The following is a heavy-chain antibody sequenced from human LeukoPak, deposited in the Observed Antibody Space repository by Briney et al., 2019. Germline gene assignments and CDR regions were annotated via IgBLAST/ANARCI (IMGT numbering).Heavy chain of an antibody. CDR3: ARTGYSSGWYYFDY. Sequence: SGPALVKPTQTLTLTCTFSGFSLSTSGMCVSWIRQPPGKALEWLARIDWDDDKYYSTSLKTRLTISKDTSKNQVVLTMTNMDPVDTATYYGARTGYSSGWYYFDYWGQGTLVTVSS. CDR1: GFSLSTSGMC. D-gene: IGHD6-19*01. CDR2: IDWDDDK. V-gene: IGHV2-70*11. J-gene: IGHJ4*02.